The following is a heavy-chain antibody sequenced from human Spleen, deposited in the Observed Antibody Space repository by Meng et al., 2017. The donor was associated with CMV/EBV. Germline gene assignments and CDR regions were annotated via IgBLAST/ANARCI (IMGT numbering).Heavy chain of an antibody. V-gene: IGHV3-9*01. CDR3: AKGQWELPRYDAFDI. Sequence: SLKISCAASGFTFDDYAMHWVRQAPEKGLEWVSGISWNSDIIDYADSVKGRFTISRDNAKNSLYLQMNSLRTEDTALYYCAKGQWELPRYDAFDIWGQGTMVTVSS. CDR1: GFTFDDYA. J-gene: IGHJ3*02. D-gene: IGHD1-26*01. CDR2: ISWNSDII.